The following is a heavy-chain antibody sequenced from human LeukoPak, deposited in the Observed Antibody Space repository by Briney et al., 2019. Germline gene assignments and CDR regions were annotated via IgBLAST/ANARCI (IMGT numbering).Heavy chain of an antibody. V-gene: IGHV3-23*01. J-gene: IGHJ3*02. CDR2: ISGSGGST. D-gene: IGHD1-26*01. CDR1: GFTFSSYA. Sequence: GGSLRLSCAASGFTFSSYAMSWARQAPGKGLEWVSAISGSGGSTYYADSVKGRFTISRDNSKNTLYLQMNSLRAEDTAVYYCAMGGLLRGAFDIWGQGTMVTVSS. CDR3: AMGGLLRGAFDI.